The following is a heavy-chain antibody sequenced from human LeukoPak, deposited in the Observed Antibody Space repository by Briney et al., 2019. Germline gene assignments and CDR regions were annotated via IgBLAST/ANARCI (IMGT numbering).Heavy chain of an antibody. CDR2: ISADGDST. D-gene: IGHD2-2*01. Sequence: GGSLRLSCAASGFTFSSYSMNWVRQAPGKGLEWVSAISADGDSTYYADSVKGRFTISRDNSKNTLYLQMNGLRPGDTAVYYCAKRRYCTSTSCHDFDYWGQGTLVTVSS. CDR1: GFTFSSYS. J-gene: IGHJ4*02. V-gene: IGHV3-23*01. CDR3: AKRRYCTSTSCHDFDY.